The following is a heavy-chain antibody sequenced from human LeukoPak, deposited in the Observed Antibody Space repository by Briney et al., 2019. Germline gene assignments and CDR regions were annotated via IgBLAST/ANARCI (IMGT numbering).Heavy chain of an antibody. CDR3: ARMENWGSVDY. J-gene: IGHJ4*02. D-gene: IGHD7-27*01. CDR1: GDSISSGHW. V-gene: IGHV4-4*02. Sequence: PSETLSLTCAVSGDSISSGHWWSWVRPPPGKGLEWIGEISHSGRTNSNPSLKSRVTISVDKSKNQVSLKLTSVTVADTAVYYCARMENWGSVDYWGQGTLVTVSS. CDR2: ISHSGRT.